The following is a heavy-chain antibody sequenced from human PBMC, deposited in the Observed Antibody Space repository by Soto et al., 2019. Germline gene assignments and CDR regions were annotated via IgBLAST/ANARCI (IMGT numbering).Heavy chain of an antibody. CDR3: ANYLIAKNGVWEYSKM. J-gene: IGHJ6*02. V-gene: IGHV3-23*01. D-gene: IGHD2-8*01. CDR2: LVGSGADK. Sequence: GGSLRLSCVGSGFDFSAYAMNWVRQAPGKGLQWISGLVGSGADKNYADSVRGRFTVSRDNSMSTLYLQMNSLRDEDTAVYYCANYLIAKNGVWEYSKMWGRGTKVTVSS. CDR1: GFDFSAYA.